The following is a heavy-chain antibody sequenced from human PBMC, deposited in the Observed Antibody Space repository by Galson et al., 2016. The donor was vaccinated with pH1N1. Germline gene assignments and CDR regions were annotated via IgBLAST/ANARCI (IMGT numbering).Heavy chain of an antibody. V-gene: IGHV2-70*04. J-gene: IGHJ6*02. CDR1: GFSLSTFGVR. Sequence: PALVKPTQTLKLTCTFSGFSLSTFGVRVSWIRQSPGKALEWLARIDWDDEKFYSPSLKTRPTISKDTSKDQVVLTMTNMDPADTGTYYCARMGVASGGRYYYGMDVWGQGTTVTVSS. D-gene: IGHD3-10*01. CDR3: ARMGVASGGRYYYGMDV. CDR2: IDWDDEK.